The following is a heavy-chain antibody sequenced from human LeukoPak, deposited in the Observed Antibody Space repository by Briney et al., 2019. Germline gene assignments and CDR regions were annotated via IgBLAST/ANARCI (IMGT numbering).Heavy chain of an antibody. CDR1: GFTFTTSW. CDR2: IESDGTST. D-gene: IGHD6-13*01. V-gene: IGHV3-74*01. J-gene: IGHJ3*01. Sequence: PGGSLILSCAASGFTFTTSWMHWFRQAPGKGLVWVSRIESDGTSTTYADSVKGRFTISRDNAKNTLYLQMNSLRAEDTAAYYCARDQYSSTWYRGAFDVWGQGTMVSVSS. CDR3: ARDQYSSTWYRGAFDV.